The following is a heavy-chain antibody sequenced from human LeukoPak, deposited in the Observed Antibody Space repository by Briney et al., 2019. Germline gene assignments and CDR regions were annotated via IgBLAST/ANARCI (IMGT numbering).Heavy chain of an antibody. CDR1: GGSISSYY. V-gene: IGHV4-39*01. Sequence: PSETLPLTCTVSGGSISSYYWGWIRQPPGKGLEWIGSIYYSGSTYYNPSLKSRVTISVDTSKNQFSLKLSSVTAADTAVYYCAANYYDSSGQFDYWGQGTLVTVSS. CDR3: AANYYDSSGQFDY. J-gene: IGHJ4*02. D-gene: IGHD3-22*01. CDR2: IYYSGST.